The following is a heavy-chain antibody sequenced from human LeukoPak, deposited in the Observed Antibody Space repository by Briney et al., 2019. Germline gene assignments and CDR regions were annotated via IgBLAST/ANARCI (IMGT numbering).Heavy chain of an antibody. D-gene: IGHD5-18*01. Sequence: GGSLRLSCAASGFTFSSYGMHWVRQAPGKGLEWVAVTWYDGSNKYYADSVKGRFTISGDNSKNTLYLQMNSLRAEDTAVYYCARAKYSYGYYFDYWGQGTLVTVSS. J-gene: IGHJ4*02. V-gene: IGHV3-33*01. CDR3: ARAKYSYGYYFDY. CDR2: TWYDGSNK. CDR1: GFTFSSYG.